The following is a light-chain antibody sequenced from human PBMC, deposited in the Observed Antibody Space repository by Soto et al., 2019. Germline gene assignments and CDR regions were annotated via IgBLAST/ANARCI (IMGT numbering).Light chain of an antibody. CDR1: QNIGTS. V-gene: IGKV1-5*01. CDR3: QQYSNFAT. CDR2: DVS. J-gene: IGKJ1*01. Sequence: DIQMTQSPSALSASVGDRVTLTCRASQNIGTSLAWYQQKPGRAPKVLIYDVSTLVRGVPSRFSGSQFGSEFTLTISGLQPDDFATYYWQQYSNFATFGQGTNV.